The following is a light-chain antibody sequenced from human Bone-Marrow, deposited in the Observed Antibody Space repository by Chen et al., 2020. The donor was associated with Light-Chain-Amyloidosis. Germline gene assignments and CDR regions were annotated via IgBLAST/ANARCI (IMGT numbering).Light chain of an antibody. CDR3: QQSDTVPRT. V-gene: IGKV1-39*01. Sequence: DIQMAQSPSSLSASVGDRVTITCRASENIGGYLNWYQQKPGKAPKVLIFAASSLQTGVPSRFSGSGFETDFTLTISNLQPDDFATYYCQQSDTVPRTFGQGTKVDIK. J-gene: IGKJ2*01. CDR2: AAS. CDR1: ENIGGY.